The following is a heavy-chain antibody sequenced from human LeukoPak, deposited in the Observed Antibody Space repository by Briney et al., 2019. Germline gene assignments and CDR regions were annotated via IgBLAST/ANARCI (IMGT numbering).Heavy chain of an antibody. J-gene: IGHJ4*02. CDR2: ISYDGSNK. CDR1: GFTFSSYG. Sequence: PGRSLRLSCAASGFTFSSYGMRWVRQAPGKGLEWVAVISYDGSNKYYADSVKGRFTISRDNSKNTLYLQMNSLRAEDTAVYYYAKDIDFDYWGQGTLVTVSS. CDR3: AKDIDFDY. V-gene: IGHV3-30*18.